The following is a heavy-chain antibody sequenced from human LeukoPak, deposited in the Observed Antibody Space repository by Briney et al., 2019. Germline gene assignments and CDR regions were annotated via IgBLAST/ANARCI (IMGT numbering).Heavy chain of an antibody. D-gene: IGHD3-3*01. V-gene: IGHV3-53*05. Sequence: GGSLRLSCAASGFTVSSNYMSWVRQAPGKGLEWVSVIYSGGSTYYADSVKGRFTISRDNSKNTLYLQMNSLRAEDTAVYYCARDFGFLEWSELDYWGQGTLVTVSS. CDR3: ARDFGFLEWSELDY. CDR1: GFTVSSNY. J-gene: IGHJ4*02. CDR2: IYSGGST.